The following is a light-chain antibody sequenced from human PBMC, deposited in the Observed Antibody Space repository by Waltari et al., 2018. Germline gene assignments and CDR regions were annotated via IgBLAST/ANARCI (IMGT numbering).Light chain of an antibody. Sequence: DIQTTQSPSSLSASVGDRVTITSQASQDISNYLNWYQQKPGKAPEHLIYDASNLGIGVPSRVSGSGYRTDYTFTISGLQPEDIAVYYCRQHDNVPRTFGPGTKVDIK. V-gene: IGKV1-33*01. CDR2: DAS. CDR1: QDISNY. CDR3: RQHDNVPRT. J-gene: IGKJ3*01.